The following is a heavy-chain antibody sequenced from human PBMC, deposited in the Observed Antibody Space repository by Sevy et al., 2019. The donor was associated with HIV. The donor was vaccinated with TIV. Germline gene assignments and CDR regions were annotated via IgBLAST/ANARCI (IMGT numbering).Heavy chain of an antibody. CDR2: IIPIFGTA. CDR1: GGTFSSYA. CDR3: ASARVGATFFDY. V-gene: IGHV1-69*13. J-gene: IGHJ4*02. Sequence: ASVKVSCKASGGTFSSYAISWVRQAPGQGLEWMGGIIPIFGTANYAQKFQGRVTITADESTSTAYMELSSLRSEDTAVYYYASARVGATFFDYWGQGTLVTVSS. D-gene: IGHD1-26*01.